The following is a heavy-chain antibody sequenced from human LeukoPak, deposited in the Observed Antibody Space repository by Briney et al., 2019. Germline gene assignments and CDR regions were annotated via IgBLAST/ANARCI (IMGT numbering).Heavy chain of an antibody. CDR1: GYTFTSYG. CDR3: AREEQWLVEDYYYYGMDV. V-gene: IGHV1-18*01. D-gene: IGHD6-19*01. J-gene: IGHJ6*02. Sequence: ASVKVSCKASGYTFTSYGISWVRQAPGQGLEWMEWISAYNGNTNYAQKLQGRVTMTTDTSTSTAYMELRSLRSDDTAVYYCAREEQWLVEDYYYYGMDVWGQGTTVTVSS. CDR2: ISAYNGNT.